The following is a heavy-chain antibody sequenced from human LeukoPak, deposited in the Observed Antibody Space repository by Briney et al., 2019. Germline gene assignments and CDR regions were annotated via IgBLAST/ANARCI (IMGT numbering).Heavy chain of an antibody. J-gene: IGHJ6*04. Sequence: PGGSLRLSCAAPGFTFGDYTMHWVLQAPGKGLEWVSLIGWDGGSTYYGDSVKGRFTISRDNRKKSLYLQMDSLRTEDTALYYCAKDIAQRGFGESMDVWGKGTTVTVSS. CDR2: IGWDGGST. V-gene: IGHV3-43*01. CDR3: AKDIAQRGFGESMDV. CDR1: GFTFGDYT. D-gene: IGHD3-10*01.